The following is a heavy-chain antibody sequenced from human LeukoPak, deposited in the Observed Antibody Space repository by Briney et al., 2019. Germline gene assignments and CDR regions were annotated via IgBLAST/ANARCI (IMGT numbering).Heavy chain of an antibody. CDR2: ISSSSSYI. CDR3: ARDGQTGTTAY. D-gene: IGHD1-7*01. CDR1: GFTFSSYS. J-gene: IGHJ4*02. V-gene: IGHV3-21*01. Sequence: GGSLRLSCAASGFTFSSYSMNWVRQAPGKGLEWVSSISSSSSYIYYADSVKGRFTISRDNAKNSLHLQMNSLRAEDTAVYYCARDGQTGTTAYWGQGTLVTVSS.